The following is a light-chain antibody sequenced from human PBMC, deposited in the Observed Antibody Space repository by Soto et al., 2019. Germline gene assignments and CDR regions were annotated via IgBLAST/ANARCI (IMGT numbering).Light chain of an antibody. CDR1: SXNIGAGYD. Sequence: QSVLTQPHSVSGAPGQRVTISCTGSSXNIGAGYDVHWYQQLPGTAPKLLIFGNGNRPSGVPDRFSGSKSDTSASLAITGLQAEDESDYYCQTYDRSLSGLFVFGTGTKVTVL. CDR2: GNG. V-gene: IGLV1-40*01. CDR3: QTYDRSLSGLFV. J-gene: IGLJ1*01.